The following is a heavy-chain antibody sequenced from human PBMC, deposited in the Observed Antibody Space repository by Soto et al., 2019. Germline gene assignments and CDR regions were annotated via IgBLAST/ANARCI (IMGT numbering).Heavy chain of an antibody. CDR3: AGIVVGATRHAYVDL. CDR1: GAPITSNDYF. J-gene: IGHJ4*02. V-gene: IGHV4-39*01. CDR2: MRTSGGT. D-gene: IGHD2-15*01. Sequence: SQTLSLTCTVSGAPITSNDYFWPWIRQPPGRGLEFIASMRTSGGTYHASSLKSRATMSLDTSKSQFSLKLQSVTAADTATYFCAGIVVGATRHAYVDLWGQGTLVTVSS.